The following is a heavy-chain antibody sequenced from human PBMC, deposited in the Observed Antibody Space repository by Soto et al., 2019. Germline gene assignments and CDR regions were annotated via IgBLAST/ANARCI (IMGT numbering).Heavy chain of an antibody. V-gene: IGHV2-5*01. D-gene: IGHD6-19*01. CDR3: AKSGSSGWYGWFDP. CDR2: IYWSDDK. J-gene: IGHJ5*02. Sequence: SGPTLGNPTQTLTLTCIFSGLSLRTSGVGVGWIRQTPGKALEWLGFIYWSDDKRYSPSLKSRLTITKDTSKNQVVLTMTNMDPVDTATYYCAKSGSSGWYGWFDPWGQGTLVTVSS. CDR1: GLSLRTSGVG.